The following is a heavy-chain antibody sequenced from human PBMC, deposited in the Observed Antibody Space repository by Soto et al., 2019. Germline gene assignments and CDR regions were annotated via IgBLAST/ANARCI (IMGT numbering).Heavy chain of an antibody. CDR2: ISGNSGKT. D-gene: IGHD2-8*01. Sequence: EVQLLESGGGLVQPGGSLRLSCTASGFTFSSYAMSWVRQAPGKELEWVSTISGNSGKTNYAESVKGRFSISRDNSKNTVHLQLDSLRAEATAVYFCANLGFVLMELYYFHQWGHGTLVTVSS. V-gene: IGHV3-23*01. CDR1: GFTFSSYA. J-gene: IGHJ4*01. CDR3: ANLGFVLMELYYFHQ.